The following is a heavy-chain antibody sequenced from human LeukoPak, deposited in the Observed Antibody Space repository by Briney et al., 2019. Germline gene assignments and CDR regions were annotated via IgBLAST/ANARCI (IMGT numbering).Heavy chain of an antibody. Sequence: SETLSLTCTVSGGSISSSSYYWGWIRQPPGKGLEWIGSIYYSGSTYYNPSLKSRVTISVDTSKNQFSLKLSSVTAADTAVYYCARAFGSGWYMGNTYFDYWGQGTLVTVSS. V-gene: IGHV4-39*07. CDR1: GGSISSSSYY. CDR3: ARAFGSGWYMGNTYFDY. J-gene: IGHJ4*02. CDR2: IYYSGST. D-gene: IGHD6-19*01.